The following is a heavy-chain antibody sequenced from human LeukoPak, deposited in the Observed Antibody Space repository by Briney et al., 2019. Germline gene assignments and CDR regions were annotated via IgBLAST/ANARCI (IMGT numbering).Heavy chain of an antibody. D-gene: IGHD3-10*01. CDR3: ARFYGSGLSATDAFDI. CDR2: IYYSGST. J-gene: IGHJ3*02. CDR1: GGSISSGGYY. Sequence: PSETLSLTCTVSGGSISSGGYYWSWIRQHPGKGLEWIGYIYYSGSTYYNPSLKSRVTISVDTSKNQFSLKLSSVTAADTAVYYCARFYGSGLSATDAFDIWGQGTMVTVSS. V-gene: IGHV4-31*03.